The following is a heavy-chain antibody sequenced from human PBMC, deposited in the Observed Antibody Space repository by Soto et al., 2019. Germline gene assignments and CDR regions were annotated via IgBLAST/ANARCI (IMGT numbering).Heavy chain of an antibody. D-gene: IGHD1-26*01. CDR1: GFTFSSYS. J-gene: IGHJ2*01. Sequence: ELQLVESGGGLVKPGGSLRLSCAASGFTFSSYSMNWVRQVPGKGLEWVSSISSTSAYIYYADSVRGRFTVSRDNSRNSLSLQMNSLKAEDTAVYYCAREKCGADAWFFDLWGRGTLVAVSS. CDR2: ISSTSAYI. CDR3: AREKCGADAWFFDL. V-gene: IGHV3-21*01.